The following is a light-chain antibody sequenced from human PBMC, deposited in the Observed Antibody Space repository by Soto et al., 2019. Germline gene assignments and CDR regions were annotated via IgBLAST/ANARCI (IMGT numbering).Light chain of an antibody. V-gene: IGKV1-5*03. CDR2: KAS. Sequence: DIQMTQSPSTLSASVGDTVIITCRASQSISTWSAWYQQKPGKAPKLLIYKASSLESGVPSRFSASGSGTEFTLTISSLQPDDFATYYCQQYNSYSLFGPGTKVDIK. CDR1: QSISTW. J-gene: IGKJ3*01. CDR3: QQYNSYSL.